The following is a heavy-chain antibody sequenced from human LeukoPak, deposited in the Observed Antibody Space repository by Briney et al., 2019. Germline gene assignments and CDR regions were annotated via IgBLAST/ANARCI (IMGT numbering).Heavy chain of an antibody. CDR2: IYYSGST. Sequence: KPSQTLSLTCTVSGGSISSGGYYWSWIRQHPGKGLEWIGYIYYSGSTYYNPSLKSRVTISVDRSKNQFSLKLSSMTAADTAVYYCARSCLNGTTGDNWFDPWGQGTLVTVSS. J-gene: IGHJ5*02. D-gene: IGHD1-1*01. V-gene: IGHV4-31*03. CDR1: GGSISSGGYY. CDR3: ARSCLNGTTGDNWFDP.